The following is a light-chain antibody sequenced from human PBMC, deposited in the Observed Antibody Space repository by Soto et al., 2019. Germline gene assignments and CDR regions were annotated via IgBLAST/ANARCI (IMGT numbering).Light chain of an antibody. CDR2: GNS. CDR3: QSYDNSLSVNV. CDR1: SSNIGAHYD. V-gene: IGLV1-40*01. Sequence: QSVLTQPPSVSGAPGQRVTISCTGSSSNIGAHYDVHWYQQLPGTAPKLLIYGNSNRPSGVPDRFSGSKSGTSASLAITGLQAEDEADYYCQSYDNSLSVNVFGTGPKLTVL. J-gene: IGLJ1*01.